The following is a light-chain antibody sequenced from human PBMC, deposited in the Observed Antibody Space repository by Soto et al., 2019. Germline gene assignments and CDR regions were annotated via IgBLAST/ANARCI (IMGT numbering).Light chain of an antibody. V-gene: IGKV3-15*01. CDR3: QHYNNWPWT. J-gene: IGKJ1*01. CDR1: QSVSNK. Sequence: ETVMTQSPATLSVSPGERATLSCRASQSVSNKLAWYQQKPGQVPRLLIYGAYSRATGIPARFSGSGSGTEFTLTISSLQSEDFAVYYCQHYNNWPWTFGRGTKVDI. CDR2: GAY.